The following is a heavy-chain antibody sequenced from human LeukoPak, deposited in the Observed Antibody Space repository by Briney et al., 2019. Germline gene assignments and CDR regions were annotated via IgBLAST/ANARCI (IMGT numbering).Heavy chain of an antibody. CDR1: GFTFSSYA. CDR2: ISGSGDST. V-gene: IGHV3-23*01. CDR3: AKHRMVRGVITDYYFDY. Sequence: GGSLRLSCAASGFTFSSYAMSWVRQAPGKGLEWVSTISGSGDSTYYADSVKGRFTISRDDSKNTLYLQMNSLRADDTAVYYCAKHRMVRGVITDYYFDYWGRGTLVTVSA. D-gene: IGHD3-10*01. J-gene: IGHJ4*02.